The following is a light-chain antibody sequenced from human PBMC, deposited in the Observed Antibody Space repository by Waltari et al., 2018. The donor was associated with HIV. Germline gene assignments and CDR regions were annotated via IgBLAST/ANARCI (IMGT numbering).Light chain of an antibody. CDR1: RVPKTI. Sequence: YEVSPSPALSWSAGPRVTLSCFGERVPKTIPSGYQPKPGQSPLLIIDERNRRPSWIPDRFSASKSGDTVTLTVSGTQPVDEADYFCQVWDNDIVVFGGGTRLTVL. J-gene: IGLJ2*01. CDR2: ERN. CDR3: QVWDNDIVV. V-gene: IGLV3-1*01.